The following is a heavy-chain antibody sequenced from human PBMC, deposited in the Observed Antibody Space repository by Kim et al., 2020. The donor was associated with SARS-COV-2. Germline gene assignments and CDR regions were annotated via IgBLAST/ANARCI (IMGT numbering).Heavy chain of an antibody. D-gene: IGHD3-10*01. V-gene: IGHV1-8*01. J-gene: IGHJ6*02. CDR3: ARGRSPYYYGSGSYYRSGAFYYYYGMDV. CDR1: GYTFTSYD. Sequence: ASVKVSCKASGYTFTSYDINWVRQATGQGLEWMGWMNPNSGNTGYAQKFQGRVTVTRNTSISTAYMELSSLRSEDTAVYYCARGRSPYYYGSGSYYRSGAFYYYYGMDVWGQGTTVTVSS. CDR2: MNPNSGNT.